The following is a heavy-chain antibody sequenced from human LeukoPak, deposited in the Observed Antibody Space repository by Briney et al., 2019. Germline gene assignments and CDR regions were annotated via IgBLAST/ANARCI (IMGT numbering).Heavy chain of an antibody. V-gene: IGHV3-11*01. Sequence: GGSLRLSCAASGFTFSDYYMSWIRQAPGKGLEWVSYISSSGSTIYYADSVKGRFTISRDNAKNSLYLQMNSLRAEDTAVYYCARDLLHCSSTTCSHRGVHYDFLSGPLMRGMDVWGQGTTVTVSS. CDR2: ISSSGSTI. J-gene: IGHJ6*02. CDR3: ARDLLHCSSTTCSHRGVHYDFLSGPLMRGMDV. D-gene: IGHD2-2*01. CDR1: GFTFSDYY.